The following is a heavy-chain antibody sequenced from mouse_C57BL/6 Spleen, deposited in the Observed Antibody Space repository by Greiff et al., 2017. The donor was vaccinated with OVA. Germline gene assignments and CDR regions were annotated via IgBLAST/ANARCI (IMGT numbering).Heavy chain of an antibody. Sequence: QVQLQQPGAELVKPGASVKVSCKASGYTFTSYWMHWVKQRPGQGLEWIGRIHPSDSDTNYNQKFKGKATLTVDKSCSTAYMQLSSLTSEDSAVYYCAIDDYYGSSPFVWGTGTTVTVSS. CDR1: GYTFTSYW. D-gene: IGHD1-1*01. J-gene: IGHJ1*03. V-gene: IGHV1-74*01. CDR3: AIDDYYGSSPFV. CDR2: IHPSDSDT.